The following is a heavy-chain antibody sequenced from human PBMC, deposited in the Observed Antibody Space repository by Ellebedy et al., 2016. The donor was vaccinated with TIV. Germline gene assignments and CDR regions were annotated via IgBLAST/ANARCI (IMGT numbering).Heavy chain of an antibody. Sequence: GGSLRLSXTASGFTFGDYAMSWVRQAPGKGLEWVSFIRSKAYGGTTEYAASVKGRFTISGDDSKSIAYLQMNSLKAEGTAVYYCTRDLTTLAAAGTGIYYYTMDVWGQGTTVTVSS. J-gene: IGHJ6*02. V-gene: IGHV3-49*04. D-gene: IGHD6-13*01. CDR2: IRSKAYGGTT. CDR3: TRDLTTLAAAGTGIYYYTMDV. CDR1: GFTFGDYA.